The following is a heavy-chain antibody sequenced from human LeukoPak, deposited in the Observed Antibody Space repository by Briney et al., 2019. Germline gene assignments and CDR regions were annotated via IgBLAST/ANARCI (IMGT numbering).Heavy chain of an antibody. CDR3: ARVVQLGFDY. CDR1: GGSFSGYY. V-gene: IGHV4-34*01. Sequence: SETLSLTCAVYGGSFSGYYWSWIRQPPGKGLEWIGEINHSGSTNYNPSLKSRVTISVDTSKNQFSLKLSSVTAADTAVYYCARVVQLGFDYWGQGTLVTVSS. CDR2: INHSGST. J-gene: IGHJ4*02. D-gene: IGHD6-13*01.